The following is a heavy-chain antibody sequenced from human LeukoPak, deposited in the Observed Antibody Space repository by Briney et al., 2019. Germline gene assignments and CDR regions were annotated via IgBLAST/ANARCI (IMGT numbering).Heavy chain of an antibody. J-gene: IGHJ2*01. CDR1: GLTVSSNY. CDR3: ARSQGGTMSLRHFDL. CDR2: INSAGNA. V-gene: IGHV3-53*01. D-gene: IGHD3-22*01. Sequence: PGGSLRLSCAASGLTVSSNYMNWVRQASGKGLEWASVINSAGNAYYADSVKGRFTISRDNSKNMLYLQMNSLRAEDTAVYHCARSQGGTMSLRHFDLWGRGTLVTASS.